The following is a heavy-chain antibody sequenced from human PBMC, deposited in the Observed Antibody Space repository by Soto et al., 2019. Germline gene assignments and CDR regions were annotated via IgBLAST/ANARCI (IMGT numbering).Heavy chain of an antibody. D-gene: IGHD3-3*02. Sequence: SETLSLTCSVPGGAISSYYWSWVRQPAGKGLERIGRVFSSGSTNYNASLKSRVSMSIDTSKNEVSLTLRSVTAADTAVYYCARVAFSYFGMNVWGPGTTVTVSS. CDR3: ARVAFSYFGMNV. V-gene: IGHV4-4*07. CDR1: GGAISSYY. CDR2: VFSSGST. J-gene: IGHJ6*02.